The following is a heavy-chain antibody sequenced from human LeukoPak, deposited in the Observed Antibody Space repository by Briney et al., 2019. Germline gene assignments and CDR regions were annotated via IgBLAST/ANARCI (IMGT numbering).Heavy chain of an antibody. J-gene: IGHJ4*02. CDR1: GFTFSSYA. CDR2: ISGSGGST. D-gene: IGHD3-10*01. Sequence: GGSLRLSCAASGFTFSSYAMSWVRQAPGKGLEWVSAISGSGGSTYYADSVKGRFTISRDNSKNTLYLQMNSLRAEDTAVYYCAKGPLLWFGELAYFDYWGQGTLVTVSS. CDR3: AKGPLLWFGELAYFDY. V-gene: IGHV3-23*01.